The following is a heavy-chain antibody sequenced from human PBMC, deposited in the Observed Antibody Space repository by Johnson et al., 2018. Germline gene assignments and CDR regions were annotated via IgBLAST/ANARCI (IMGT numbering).Heavy chain of an antibody. CDR3: AKDVVGARPGYYYYMDV. D-gene: IGHD6-6*01. J-gene: IGHJ6*03. V-gene: IGHV3-23*04. Sequence: QLVESGGGLVQPXGSLXLSXAASGFTFSSYAMSWVRQAPGTGLEWVAAISGSGGSTYYADSVKGRFTISRDNSKKTLYLQMNRLRAEDTALYYCAKDVVGARPGYYYYMDVWGKGTTVTVSS. CDR2: ISGSGGST. CDR1: GFTFSSYA.